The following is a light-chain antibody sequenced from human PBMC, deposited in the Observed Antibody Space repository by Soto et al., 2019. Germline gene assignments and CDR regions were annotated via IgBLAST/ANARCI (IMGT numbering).Light chain of an antibody. V-gene: IGLV2-8*01. CDR2: EVS. CDR1: SSDVGDYNY. Sequence: QSVLTQPPSASGSPGQSVTISCTGTSSDVGDYNYVSWYQQHPGKAPKLMIYEVSKRPSGVPDRFSGSKSGNTASLTVSGLQAEDEADYYCPSYAGSNNFVFGTGTKVTVL. CDR3: PSYAGSNNFV. J-gene: IGLJ1*01.